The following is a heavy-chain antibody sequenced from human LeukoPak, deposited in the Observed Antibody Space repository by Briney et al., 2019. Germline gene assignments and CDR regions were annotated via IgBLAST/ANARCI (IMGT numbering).Heavy chain of an antibody. D-gene: IGHD6-19*01. CDR3: ARQGYGYSSGLY. CDR2: IYPGDSDT. V-gene: IGHV5-51*01. CDR1: GYSFTTYW. Sequence: GESLKISCKGSGYSFTTYWIAWVRQMPGKGLEGMGIIYPGDSDTRYSPSFQGQVTISADKSISTAYLHWSSLKASDTAMYYCARQGYGYSSGLYWGQGTLLTVSS. J-gene: IGHJ4*02.